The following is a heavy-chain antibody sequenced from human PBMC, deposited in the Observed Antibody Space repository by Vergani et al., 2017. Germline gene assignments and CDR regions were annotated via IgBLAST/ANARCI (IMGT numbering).Heavy chain of an antibody. V-gene: IGHV4-39*01. D-gene: IGHD4-17*01. J-gene: IGHJ4*02. CDR1: GGSISSSSYY. CDR3: ACQGPLDDYGEYDGPVDY. Sequence: QLQLQESGPGLVKPSETLSLTCTVSGGSISSSSYYWGWIRQPPGKGLEWIGSIYYSGSTYYNPSLKTRVTISVDTSKNQLSLKLSSVTAADTAVYYCACQGPLDDYGEYDGPVDYWGQGTLVTVSS. CDR2: IYYSGST.